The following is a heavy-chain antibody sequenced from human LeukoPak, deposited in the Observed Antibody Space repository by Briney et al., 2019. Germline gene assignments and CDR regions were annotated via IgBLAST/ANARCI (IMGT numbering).Heavy chain of an antibody. J-gene: IGHJ4*02. V-gene: IGHV4-59*07. CDR1: GGPISRYC. CDR2: IYYSGST. CDR3: ARAYGDRFDY. Sequence: DTLNLTCTVSGGPISRYCRSWMRQHPGKGLEWIGYIYYSGSTNYNPSLKSRVTISVDTSKNQFSLKLSSVTAADTAVYYCARAYGDRFDYWGQGTLVTVSS. D-gene: IGHD4-17*01.